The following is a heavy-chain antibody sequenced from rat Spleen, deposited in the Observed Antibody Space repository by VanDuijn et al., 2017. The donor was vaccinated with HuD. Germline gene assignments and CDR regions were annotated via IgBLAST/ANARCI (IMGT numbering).Heavy chain of an antibody. Sequence: EVQLVESGGGLMQPGGSVKLSCAASGFTLSNFPMAWVRQAPTKGLEWVATISIIAGSTYYRDSVKGRFTISRDNAKSTLYLQMNRLRAEDTATYYCTRGRVYYGYTGFDYWGHGVMVTVSS. CDR3: TRGRVYYGYTGFDY. CDR1: GFTLSNFP. J-gene: IGHJ2*01. D-gene: IGHD1-9*01. V-gene: IGHV5-46*01. CDR2: ISIIAGST.